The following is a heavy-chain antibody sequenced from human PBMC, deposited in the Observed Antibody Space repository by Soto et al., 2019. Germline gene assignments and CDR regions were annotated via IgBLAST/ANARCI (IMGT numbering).Heavy chain of an antibody. CDR2: IYHSGST. CDR3: ARDSSSWFFLDAFDI. V-gene: IGHV4-38-2*02. J-gene: IGHJ3*02. D-gene: IGHD6-13*01. Sequence: TETLSLTCTVSSYSISSGYYWGWIRQPPGKGLEWIGSIYHSGSTYYNPSLKSRVTISVDTSKNQFSLKLSSVTAADTAVYYCARDSSSWFFLDAFDIWGQGTWSP. CDR1: SYSISSGYY.